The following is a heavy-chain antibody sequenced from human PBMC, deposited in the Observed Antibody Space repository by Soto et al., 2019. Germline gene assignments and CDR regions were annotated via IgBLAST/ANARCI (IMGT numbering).Heavy chain of an antibody. CDR3: ARRGYYDSSLNTDDY. CDR2: IYSSGST. Sequence: QVQLQESGPGLVKPSQPLSLTCTVSGGSVSSGDYYWSWIRQHPGKGLEWIGYIYSSGSTYYNPSLTSLVTLSADRSKTLFSLKRSSVTAADAAVYYGARRGYYDSSLNTDDYWGQGTLVTVSS. D-gene: IGHD3-22*01. V-gene: IGHV4-31*01. J-gene: IGHJ4*02. CDR1: GGSVSSGDYY.